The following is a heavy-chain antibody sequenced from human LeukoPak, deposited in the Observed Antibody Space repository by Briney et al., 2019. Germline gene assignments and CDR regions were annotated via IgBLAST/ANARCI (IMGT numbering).Heavy chain of an antibody. CDR1: GGSISSSSYY. CDR3: ARYRGCSSTSCYTSYYYYGMDV. D-gene: IGHD2-2*02. V-gene: IGHV4-39*07. Sequence: SETLSLTCTVSGGSISSSSYYWGWIRQPPGKGLEWIGEINHSGSTNYNPSLKSRVTISVDTSKNQFSLKLSSVTAADTAVYYCARYRGCSSTSCYTSYYYYGMDVWGQGTTVTVSS. J-gene: IGHJ6*02. CDR2: INHSGST.